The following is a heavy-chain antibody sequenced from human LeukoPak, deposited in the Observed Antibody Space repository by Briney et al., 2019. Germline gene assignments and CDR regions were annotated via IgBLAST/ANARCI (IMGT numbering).Heavy chain of an antibody. D-gene: IGHD1-26*01. Sequence: GGSLRLSCAASGFTFSSYAMSWVRQAPGKGLEWVSAISGSGGSTYYADSVKGRFTISRDNSKNTLYLQINSLRAEDTAVYYCAKGYGSYFLGAFDYWGQGTLVTVSS. CDR2: ISGSGGST. CDR1: GFTFSSYA. CDR3: AKGYGSYFLGAFDY. J-gene: IGHJ4*02. V-gene: IGHV3-23*01.